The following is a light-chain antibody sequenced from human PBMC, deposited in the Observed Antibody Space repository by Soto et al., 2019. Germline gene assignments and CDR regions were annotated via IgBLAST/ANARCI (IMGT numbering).Light chain of an antibody. V-gene: IGLV1-44*01. CDR2: SNN. CDR1: NSNIGSNT. J-gene: IGLJ3*02. Sequence: QSVLTQPPSASGTPGQRVTISCSGSNSNIGSNTVNWYQQLPGTAPKLLIYSNNQRPSGVPDRFSGSKSGTSASLAICGLQSEDEADYYCAAWDDNLNGPHWVFGGGTKLTGL. CDR3: AAWDDNLNGPHWV.